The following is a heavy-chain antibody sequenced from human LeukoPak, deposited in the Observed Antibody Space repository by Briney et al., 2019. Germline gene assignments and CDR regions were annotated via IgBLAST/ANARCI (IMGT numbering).Heavy chain of an antibody. CDR2: IYYSGST. Sequence: SETLSLTCTVSGGSISSGGYYWSWIRQHPGKGLEWIGYIYYSGSTYYNPSLKSRVTISVDTSKNQFSLKLSSVTAADTAVYYCAKTGAGAVAFDIWGQGTMVTVSS. V-gene: IGHV4-31*03. J-gene: IGHJ3*02. CDR3: AKTGAGAVAFDI. D-gene: IGHD3-10*01. CDR1: GGSISSGGYY.